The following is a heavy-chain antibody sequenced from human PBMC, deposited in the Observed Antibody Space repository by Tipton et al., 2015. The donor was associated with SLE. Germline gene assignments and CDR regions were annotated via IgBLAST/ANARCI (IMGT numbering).Heavy chain of an antibody. Sequence: TLSLTCAVYGGSFSGYYWSWIRQPPGKGLEWIGEINHSGSTNYNPSLKSRVTISVDTSKNQFSLKLSSVTAADTAVYYCARQISREWLSYYYYGMDVWGQGTTVTVSS. CDR1: GGSFSGYY. D-gene: IGHD3-3*01. V-gene: IGHV4-34*01. J-gene: IGHJ6*02. CDR2: INHSGST. CDR3: ARQISREWLSYYYYGMDV.